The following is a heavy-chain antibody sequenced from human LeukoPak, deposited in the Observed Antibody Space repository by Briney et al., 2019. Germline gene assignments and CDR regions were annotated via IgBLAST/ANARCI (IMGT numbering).Heavy chain of an antibody. J-gene: IGHJ4*02. CDR1: SGSISSVGYS. CDR3: ARGPRSLNSDYDWAFDR. CDR2: IWQSGTT. Sequence: SQTLSLTCTVSSGSISSVGYSWSWMRQPPGKGLECIGYIWQSGTTYYPPSLKSRVNISVDRFKNQFSLRLSSVTAADTAVYYCARGPRSLNSDYDWAFDRWGRGTLVTVSS. D-gene: IGHD5-12*01. V-gene: IGHV4-30-2*01.